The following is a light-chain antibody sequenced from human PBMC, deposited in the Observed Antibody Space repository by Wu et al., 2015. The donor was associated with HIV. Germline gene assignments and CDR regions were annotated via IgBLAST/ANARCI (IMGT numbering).Light chain of an antibody. CDR1: QTVTSSY. V-gene: IGKV3-20*01. CDR2: GAT. Sequence: EVVLTQSPGTLSLSPGERATLSCRSSQTVTSSYLAWYQHKPGQAPRLLIYGATSRATGTPDRFSGSGSEKDFTLTISRVEPEDFAVYYCQQYSSSPRTFGQGTKVEFK. J-gene: IGKJ1*01. CDR3: QQYSSSPRT.